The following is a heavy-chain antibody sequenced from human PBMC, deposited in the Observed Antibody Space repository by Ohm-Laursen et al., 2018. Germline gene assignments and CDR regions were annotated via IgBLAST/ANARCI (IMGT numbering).Heavy chain of an antibody. V-gene: IGHV4-59*01. J-gene: IGHJ4*02. D-gene: IGHD6-19*01. CDR3: AKDAAAVGGYYFDY. CDR2: IYYSGST. Sequence: SDTLSLTCTVSGGSISSYYWSWIRQPPGKGLEWIGYIYYSGSTNYNPSLKSRVTISVDTSKNQFSLKLSSVTAADTAVYYCAKDAAAVGGYYFDYWGQGTLVTVSS. CDR1: GGSISSYY.